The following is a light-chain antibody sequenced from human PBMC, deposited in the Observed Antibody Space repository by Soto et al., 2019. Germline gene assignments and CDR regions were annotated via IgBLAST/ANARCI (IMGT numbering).Light chain of an antibody. CDR3: QQYYTTPQT. J-gene: IGKJ1*01. CDR1: RSVLYTSNSKNY. CDR2: WAS. V-gene: IGKV4-1*01. Sequence: DIVMTQSPDSLAVSLGERATINCKSSRSVLYTSNSKNYLAWYQQKPGQPPKLLISWASARESGVPDRFSGSWSGTGLTLAISSLQAEEGAIYYCQQYYTTPQTFGQGTKVEIK.